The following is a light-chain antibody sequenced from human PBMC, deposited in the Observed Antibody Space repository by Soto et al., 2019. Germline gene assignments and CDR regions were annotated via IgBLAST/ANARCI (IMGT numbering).Light chain of an antibody. Sequence: QSVLTQPPSVSGAPGQSVTISCTWGGSNIGSNFDVHWYQQLPGTAPRLLVYSNNNRPSGVPDRFSGSRSGPSASLAITGLLAEDEADYYCQSYDSSLSGSVFGTGTKVTVL. CDR1: GSNIGSNFD. J-gene: IGLJ1*01. CDR2: SNN. CDR3: QSYDSSLSGSV. V-gene: IGLV1-40*01.